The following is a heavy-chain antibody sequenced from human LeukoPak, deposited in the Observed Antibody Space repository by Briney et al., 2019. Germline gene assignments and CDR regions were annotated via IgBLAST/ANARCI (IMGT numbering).Heavy chain of an antibody. V-gene: IGHV4-39*01. CDR3: LSMNGAAAGEGRDY. CDR1: GGSISSSSYY. Sequence: SETLSLTCTVSGGSISSSSYYWGWIRHPPGKGLEWFGSTYDRGTTHYNPSLKSPVTISVDTSKTQFDLKLSSVAAADAAVYYCLSMNGAAAGEGRDYWGQGTLVTVSS. J-gene: IGHJ4*02. D-gene: IGHD6-13*01. CDR2: TYDRGTT.